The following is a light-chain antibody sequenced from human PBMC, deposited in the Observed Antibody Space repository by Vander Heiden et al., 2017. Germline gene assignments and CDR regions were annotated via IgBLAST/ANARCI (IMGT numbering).Light chain of an antibody. CDR3: CSHAGSSAPWV. J-gene: IGLJ3*02. CDR1: SSVVGSYNL. CDR2: EVS. Sequence: QSALTQPASVSGSPGQSITISCTGTSSVVGSYNLVSWYQQHPGKAPKLMIYEVSKRPSGVSNRFSGSKSGNTASLTISGLQAEDEADYYCCSHAGSSAPWVFGGGTRLTVL. V-gene: IGLV2-23*02.